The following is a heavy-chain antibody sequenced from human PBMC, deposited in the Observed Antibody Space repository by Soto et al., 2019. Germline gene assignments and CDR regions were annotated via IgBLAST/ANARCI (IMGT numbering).Heavy chain of an antibody. D-gene: IGHD4-17*01. V-gene: IGHV4-39*01. Sequence: PSETLSLTCTVSGDSISRSSNYWGWLRQPPGKGLEWIGSIYYGGSTYYNPSLKSRVTISVDTSRNQFSLKLTSVTTADTAVYYCARHDGTVTLNWFDPWGQGSLVT. CDR3: ARHDGTVTLNWFDP. CDR2: IYYGGST. J-gene: IGHJ5*02. CDR1: GDSISRSSNY.